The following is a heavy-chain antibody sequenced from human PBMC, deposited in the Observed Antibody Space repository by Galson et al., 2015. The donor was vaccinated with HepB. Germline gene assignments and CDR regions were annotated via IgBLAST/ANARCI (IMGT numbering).Heavy chain of an antibody. V-gene: IGHV1-18*01. CDR3: ARDDRYAFEM. Sequence: SVKVSCKASGYTFTRNGISWVRQAPGQGLEWMGWISTNSGNTYYAQKFQDRLIMTTERSTSTADMELRSLTSDDTAFYYCARDDRYAFEMWGQGTMVTVS. J-gene: IGHJ3*02. CDR1: GYTFTRNG. CDR2: ISTNSGNT.